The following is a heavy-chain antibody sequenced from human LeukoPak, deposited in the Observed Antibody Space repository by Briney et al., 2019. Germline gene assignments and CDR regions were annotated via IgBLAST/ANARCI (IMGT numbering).Heavy chain of an antibody. J-gene: IGHJ4*02. CDR1: GGSISSYY. V-gene: IGHV4-59*01. CDR3: ARRRYSYDY. Sequence: PSETLSLTCIVSGGSISSYYWSWIRQPPGKGLEWIGYIYYSGSTNYNPSLKSRVTISVGTSKNQFSLKLSSVTAADTAVYYCARRRYSYDYWGQGTLVTVSS. D-gene: IGHD5-18*01. CDR2: IYYSGST.